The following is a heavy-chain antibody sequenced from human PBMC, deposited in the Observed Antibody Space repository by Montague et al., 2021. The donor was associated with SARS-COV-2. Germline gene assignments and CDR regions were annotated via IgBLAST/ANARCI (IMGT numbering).Heavy chain of an antibody. D-gene: IGHD5-18*01. CDR1: GGSISNSIYY. CDR3: ARPGSGYSYGSGAFDF. J-gene: IGHJ4*02. Sequence: SETLSLTCTVSGGSISNSIYYWDWIRQPPGKGLEWIGSIYYTANTYYNPSLKSRVTISIDTSKNQFSLKLSSVTAADTAVYYCARPGSGYSYGSGAFDFWGQGTLVTVSS. V-gene: IGHV4-39*01. CDR2: IYYTANT.